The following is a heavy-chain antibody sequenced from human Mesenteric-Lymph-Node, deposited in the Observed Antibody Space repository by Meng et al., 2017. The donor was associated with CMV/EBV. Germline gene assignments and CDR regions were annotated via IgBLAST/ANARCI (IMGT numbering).Heavy chain of an antibody. CDR3: ARDPVAAAGTSRFDY. V-gene: IGHV3-11*01. D-gene: IGHD6-13*01. J-gene: IGHJ4*02. CDR2: ISSSGSTI. Sequence: LSLTCAASGFTFSDYYMSWIRQAPGKGLEWVSYISSSGSTIYYADSVKGRFTISRDNAKNSPYLQMNSLRAEDTAVYYCARDPVAAAGTSRFDYWGQGTLVTVSS. CDR1: GFTFSDYY.